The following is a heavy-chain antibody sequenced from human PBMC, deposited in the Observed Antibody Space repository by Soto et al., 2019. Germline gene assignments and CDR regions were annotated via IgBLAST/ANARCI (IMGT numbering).Heavy chain of an antibody. D-gene: IGHD3-22*01. J-gene: IGHJ3*02. CDR2: TSWNSGSI. CDR3: AKDMHSSGYYEAAFDI. CDR1: GFTFDDYA. Sequence: EVQLVESGGGLVQPGRSLRLSCAASGFTFDDYAMHWVRQAPGKGLEWVSGTSWNSGSIGYADSVKGRFTISRDNAKNSMYLQMNSLRAEDTVLYYCAKDMHSSGYYEAAFDIWGQGTMVTVSS. V-gene: IGHV3-9*01.